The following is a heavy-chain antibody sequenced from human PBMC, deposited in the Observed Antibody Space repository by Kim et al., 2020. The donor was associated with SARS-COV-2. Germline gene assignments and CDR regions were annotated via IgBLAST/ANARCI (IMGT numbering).Heavy chain of an antibody. CDR3: VRGYGSGRSY. J-gene: IGHJ4*02. D-gene: IGHD3-10*01. CDR2: ISTTGGST. CDR1: GFSFSSYV. Sequence: GGSLRLSCSASGFSFSSYVMHWVRQAPGKGLEYVSGISTTGGSTSYADSVKGSFTISRDNSKNTLYLQMSSLRPEDTAVYYCVRGYGSGRSYWGQGILVTVSS. V-gene: IGHV3-64D*09.